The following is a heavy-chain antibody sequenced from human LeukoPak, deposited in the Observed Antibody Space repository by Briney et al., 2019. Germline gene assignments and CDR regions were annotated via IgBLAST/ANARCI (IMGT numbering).Heavy chain of an antibody. D-gene: IGHD3-9*01. CDR3: ARSRYFDWLYIFDY. V-gene: IGHV4-59*01. CDR1: GGAISRYD. J-gene: IGHJ4*02. CDR2: IYYSGST. Sequence: SETLSLSCTVSGGAISRYDLSWIRQPPGHGLKGSGYIYYSGSTNYNPSLKSRVTISVDTSKNQFSLKLSSVTAADTAVYYCARSRYFDWLYIFDYWGQGTLVTVSS.